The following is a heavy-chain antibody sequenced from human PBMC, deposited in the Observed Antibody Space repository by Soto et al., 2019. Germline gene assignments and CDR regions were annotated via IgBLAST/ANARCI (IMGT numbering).Heavy chain of an antibody. CDR1: GYIFTTYS. CDR2: VDPRDGST. CDR3: ARVRSSGREFDY. V-gene: IGHV1-46*01. Sequence: QVQLVQSGAGMKRPGASVILSCKASGYIFTTYSIHWVRQTAGQGLEWMAKVDPRDGSTGYAQKFWGRVSMAWDTSTGTVSMEVSSLTSDDTATYYCARVRSSGREFDYWGQGTQVTVSS. J-gene: IGHJ4*02. D-gene: IGHD6-25*01.